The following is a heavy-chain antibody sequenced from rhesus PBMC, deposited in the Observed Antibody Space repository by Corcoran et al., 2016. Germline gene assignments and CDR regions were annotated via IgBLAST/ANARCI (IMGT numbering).Heavy chain of an antibody. CDR3: ARGSDNGAFDF. J-gene: IGHJ3*01. CDR1: GYSFTTYG. D-gene: IGHD2-21*01. CDR2: KNTYNGNP. V-gene: IGHV7-193*02. Sequence: QVQLVQSGPEVKQPGASVKVSCKASGYSFTTYGMIWVRQAPGQGLEWMGWKNTYNGNPTYAQGFTERFVFYMDTSVSTVYLQISSLKGEDTAVYYCARGSDNGAFDFWGQGLRVTVSS.